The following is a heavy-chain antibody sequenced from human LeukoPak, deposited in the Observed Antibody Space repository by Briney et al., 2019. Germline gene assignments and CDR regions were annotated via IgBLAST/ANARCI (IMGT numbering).Heavy chain of an antibody. Sequence: PGGSLRLSCAASGFTFSSHGMHWVRQAPGKGLVWVAHVSTDGTSTSSVDSVKGRFTISRDNAKNTLYLQMNSLRAEDTPVYYCARDSPHYSKAAIDIWGQGTMVTVSS. J-gene: IGHJ3*02. CDR3: ARDSPHYSKAAIDI. V-gene: IGHV3-74*01. CDR1: GFTFSSHG. CDR2: VSTDGTST. D-gene: IGHD2-15*01.